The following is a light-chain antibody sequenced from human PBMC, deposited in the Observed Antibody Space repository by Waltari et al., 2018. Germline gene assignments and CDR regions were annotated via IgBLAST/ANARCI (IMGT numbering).Light chain of an antibody. J-gene: IGKJ4*01. V-gene: IGKV1-39*01. CDR2: AAT. CDR3: QQSYSTPLT. CDR1: RDIFNY. Sequence: DIQMTQSPSSLSASVGDRVTITCRASRDIFNYLNWYQQKPGKAPKFLIHAATTLHSGVPSRFSGGGSGTDFTLTITSLQPEDFATYYCQQSYSTPLTFGGGAKVEIK.